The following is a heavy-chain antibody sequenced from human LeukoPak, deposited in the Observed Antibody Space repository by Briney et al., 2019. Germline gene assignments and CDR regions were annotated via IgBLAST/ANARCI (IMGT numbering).Heavy chain of an antibody. CDR2: INAGNGNT. V-gene: IGHV1-3*01. D-gene: IGHD3-10*01. Sequence: ASVKVSCKASGYTFTSYAMHWVRQPPGQRLEWMGWINAGNGNTKYSQKFQGRVTITRDTSASTAYMELSSLRSEDTAVYYCARGDYYGSGRGVDYWGQGTLVTVSS. CDR3: ARGDYYGSGRGVDY. CDR1: GYTFTSYA. J-gene: IGHJ4*02.